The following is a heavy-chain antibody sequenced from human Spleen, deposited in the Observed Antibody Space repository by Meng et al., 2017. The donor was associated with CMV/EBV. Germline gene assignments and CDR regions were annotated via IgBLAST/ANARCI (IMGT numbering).Heavy chain of an antibody. J-gene: IGHJ6*02. D-gene: IGHD6-6*01. Sequence: SVKVSCKASGGTFSSSSLMWVRQAPGQGLEWMGGIIPIFGTANYAQKFQGRVTITTDESTSTAYMELSSLRSEDTAVYYCAGYSSSSEHYYYGMDVWGQGTTVTVSS. CDR1: GGTFSSSS. V-gene: IGHV1-69*05. CDR3: AGYSSSSEHYYYGMDV. CDR2: IIPIFGTA.